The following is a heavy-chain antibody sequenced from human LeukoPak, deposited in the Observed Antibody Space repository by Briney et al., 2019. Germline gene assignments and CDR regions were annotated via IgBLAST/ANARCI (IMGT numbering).Heavy chain of an antibody. Sequence: ASVKVSCKASGYTFTGYYMHWVRQAPGQGLEWMGWINPNSGGTNYAQKFQGRVTMTRDTSISTAYMELSRLRSDDTAVYYCARDSQYYYGSGSYYLYYYYMDAWGKGTTVTVSS. D-gene: IGHD3-10*01. J-gene: IGHJ6*03. CDR2: INPNSGGT. CDR1: GYTFTGYY. V-gene: IGHV1-2*02. CDR3: ARDSQYYYGSGSYYLYYYYMDA.